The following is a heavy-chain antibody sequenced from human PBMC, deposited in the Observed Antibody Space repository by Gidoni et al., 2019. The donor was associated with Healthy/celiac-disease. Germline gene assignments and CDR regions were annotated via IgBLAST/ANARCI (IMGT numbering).Heavy chain of an antibody. J-gene: IGHJ4*02. V-gene: IGHV3-23*01. D-gene: IGHD6-13*01. CDR2: ISGSGGST. CDR1: GFTFSSYA. Sequence: EVQLLESGGGLVQPGGSLRLSCAASGFTFSSYAMSWVRQAPGKGLEWVSAISGSGGSTYYADSVKGRFTISRDKSKNTLYLQMNSLRAEDTAVYYCAKGRSSSWMFFDYWGQGTLVTVSS. CDR3: AKGRSSSWMFFDY.